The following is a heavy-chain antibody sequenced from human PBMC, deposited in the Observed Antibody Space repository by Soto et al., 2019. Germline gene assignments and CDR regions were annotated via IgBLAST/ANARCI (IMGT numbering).Heavy chain of an antibody. V-gene: IGHV5-51*01. CDR3: AIPAGGTMVRGVRARPEHMDV. J-gene: IGHJ6*02. CDR1: GYSFTSYW. CDR2: IYPGDSDT. D-gene: IGHD3-10*01. Sequence: PGESLKISCKGSGYSFTSYWIGWVRQMPGKGLEWMGIIYPGDSDTRYSPSFQGQVTISADKSISTAYLQWSSLKASDTAMYYCAIPAGGTMVRGVRARPEHMDVWGQGTTVTVSS.